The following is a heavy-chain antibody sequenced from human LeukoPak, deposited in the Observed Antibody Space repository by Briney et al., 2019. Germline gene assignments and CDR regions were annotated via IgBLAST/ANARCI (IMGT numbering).Heavy chain of an antibody. V-gene: IGHV3-30-3*01. Sequence: PGGSLRLSCAASGFTFSSYAMHWVRQAPGKGLEWVAVISYDGSNKYYADSVKGRFTISRDNSKNTLYLQMSSLRAEDKAVYYCGCRGSGYYYWGQGTLVTVSS. D-gene: IGHD3-22*01. J-gene: IGHJ4*02. CDR1: GFTFSSYA. CDR3: GCRGSGYYY. CDR2: ISYDGSNK.